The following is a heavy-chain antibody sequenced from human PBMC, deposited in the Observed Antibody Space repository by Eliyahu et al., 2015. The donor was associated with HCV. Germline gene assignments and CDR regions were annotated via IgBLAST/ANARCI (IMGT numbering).Heavy chain of an antibody. CDR1: GYTXTRXD. CDR3: ARVTENYDFRGGYFDPTNYYYYGMDV. D-gene: IGHD3-3*01. Sequence: QEHLVQSGAEVKRPGASVRVSCKAXGYTXTRXDMTWVRXAXGQGLEWMGWMSPKTGNTGYALKFQGRVIMTRDTSGGTAYMELSSLTSEDTAVYYCARVTENYDFRGGYFDPTNYYYYGMDVWGQGTTVTVSS. CDR2: MSPKTGNT. J-gene: IGHJ6*02. V-gene: IGHV1-8*01.